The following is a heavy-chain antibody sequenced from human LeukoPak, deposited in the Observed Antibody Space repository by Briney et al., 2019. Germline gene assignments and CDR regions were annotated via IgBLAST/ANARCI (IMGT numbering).Heavy chain of an antibody. D-gene: IGHD3-16*01. CDR3: ARAEGYVSVWEGVQSSVLDY. J-gene: IGHJ4*02. V-gene: IGHV3-23*01. Sequence: GGSLRLSCAASGFTFSSYAMSWVRQAPGKGLEWVSGFSGSGGSTYYADSVKGRFTISRDNSKNTLYLQMNSLRAEDTAVYYCARAEGYVSVWEGVQSSVLDYWGQGTLVTVSS. CDR2: FSGSGGST. CDR1: GFTFSSYA.